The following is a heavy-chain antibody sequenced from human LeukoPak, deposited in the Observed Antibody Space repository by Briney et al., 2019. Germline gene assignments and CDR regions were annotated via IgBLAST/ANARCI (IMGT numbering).Heavy chain of an antibody. CDR3: ARKPIVSSSWYYFDY. CDR2: VYYSGTT. CDR1: GGSISSYY. V-gene: IGHV4-59*01. Sequence: NTSETLSLTCTVSGGSISSYYWSWIRQPPGKGREWIGYVYYSGTTNYNPSLKSRITISVDTSKNQFSLKLSSVTAADTAVYYCARKPIVSSSWYYFDYWGQGTLVTVSS. J-gene: IGHJ4*02. D-gene: IGHD6-13*01.